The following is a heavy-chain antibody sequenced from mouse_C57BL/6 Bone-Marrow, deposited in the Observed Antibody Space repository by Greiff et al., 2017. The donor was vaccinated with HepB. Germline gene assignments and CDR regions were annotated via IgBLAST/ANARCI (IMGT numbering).Heavy chain of an antibody. J-gene: IGHJ3*01. CDR2: ISSGSSTN. Sequence: EVKLMESGGGLVKPGGSLKLSCAASGFTFSDYGMHWVRQAPEKGLEWVAYISSGSSTNYYADTVKGRFTISRDNAKNTLFLQMTRLRSEDTAMYYCARENWDDWFAYWGQGTLVTVSA. CDR3: ARENWDDWFAY. V-gene: IGHV5-17*01. D-gene: IGHD4-1*01. CDR1: GFTFSDYG.